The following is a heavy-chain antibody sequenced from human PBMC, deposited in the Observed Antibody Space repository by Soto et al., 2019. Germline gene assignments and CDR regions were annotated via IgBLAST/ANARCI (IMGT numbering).Heavy chain of an antibody. D-gene: IGHD5-18*01. Sequence: ASVKVSCKVSGYTLTELSMHWVRQAPGKGLEWMGGFDPEDGETIYAQKFQGRVTMTEDTSTDTAYMELSSLRSEDTAVYYCATLYTAPLAFDIWGQGTMVTVSS. CDR3: ATLYTAPLAFDI. J-gene: IGHJ3*02. V-gene: IGHV1-24*01. CDR2: FDPEDGET. CDR1: GYTLTELS.